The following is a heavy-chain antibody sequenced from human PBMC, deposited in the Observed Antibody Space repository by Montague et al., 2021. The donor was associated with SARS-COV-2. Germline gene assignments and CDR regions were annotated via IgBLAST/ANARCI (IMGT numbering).Heavy chain of an antibody. V-gene: IGHV4-34*01. D-gene: IGHD2-2*02. CDR3: AGLGDGIVPSPILGLGPYYSFYYMDV. Sequence: SETLSLTCAVFGESFSRYYWSWIRQPPGKGLEWIGEISQSGNTKYNPSLQSRVSISLDTSRNQFSLKVSSVTAADTAIYYCAGLGDGIVPSPILGLGPYYSFYYMDVWGKGTTVTVSS. CDR2: ISQSGNT. CDR1: GESFSRYY. J-gene: IGHJ6*03.